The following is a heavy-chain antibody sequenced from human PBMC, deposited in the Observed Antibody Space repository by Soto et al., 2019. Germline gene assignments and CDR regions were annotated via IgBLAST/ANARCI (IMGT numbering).Heavy chain of an antibody. D-gene: IGHD3-10*01. V-gene: IGHV4-31*03. CDR1: GGSIRSGGYF. CDR3: TRDKPLPYHSNSGKGYYGMDV. CDR2: IYYNSGST. Sequence: QVQLQESGPGLVKPSQTLSLTCIVSGGSIRSGGYFWSWIRQHPGKGLEWIGNIYYNSGSTYYTPSLKSRVSIAVDASKNQFSLDLRSVTAADTAVYFCTRDKPLPYHSNSGKGYYGMDVWGQGTTVIVS. J-gene: IGHJ6*02.